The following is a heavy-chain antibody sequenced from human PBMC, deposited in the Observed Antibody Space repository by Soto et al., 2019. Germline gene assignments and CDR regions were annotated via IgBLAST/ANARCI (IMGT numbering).Heavy chain of an antibody. D-gene: IGHD3-3*01. V-gene: IGHV4-4*07. J-gene: IGHJ5*02. CDR3: ARGQRFSDWFDP. Sequence: SETLSLTCTVTGGTISGYYWTWIRQSAGGGLEWIGRIYSSGSTNHNPSLKSRVTISLDTSMNHFSLRLSSVTAADTAVYYCARGQRFSDWFDPWGQGTLVTVS. CDR2: IYSSGST. CDR1: GGTISGYY.